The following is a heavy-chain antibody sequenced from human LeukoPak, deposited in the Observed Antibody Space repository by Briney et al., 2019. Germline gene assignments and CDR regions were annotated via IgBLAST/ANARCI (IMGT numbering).Heavy chain of an antibody. V-gene: IGHV4-61*05. CDR3: ARAVGATTKFYYYYYMDV. Sequence: SETLSLTCTVSGGSISSSSYYWGWIRQPPGKGLEWIGYIYYSGSTNYNPSLKSRVTISVDTSKNQFSLKLSSVTAADTAVYYCARAVGATTKFYYYYYMDVWGKGTTVTISS. D-gene: IGHD1-26*01. CDR1: GGSISSSSYY. CDR2: IYYSGST. J-gene: IGHJ6*03.